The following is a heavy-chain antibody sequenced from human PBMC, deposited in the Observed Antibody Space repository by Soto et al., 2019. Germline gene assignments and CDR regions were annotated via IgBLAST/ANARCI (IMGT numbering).Heavy chain of an antibody. V-gene: IGHV1-3*01. D-gene: IGHD3-16*01. J-gene: IGHJ6*02. Sequence: QVQLVQSGAEVKKPGASVKVYCKASGYTFTSYAMHWVRQAPGQRLEWMGWINAGNGNTKYSQKFQGRVTITRDTSASTAYMELSSLRAEDTAVYSCASDLSRHRGGDYYYGMDVWGQGTTVTVSS. CDR3: ASDLSRHRGGDYYYGMDV. CDR2: INAGNGNT. CDR1: GYTFTSYA.